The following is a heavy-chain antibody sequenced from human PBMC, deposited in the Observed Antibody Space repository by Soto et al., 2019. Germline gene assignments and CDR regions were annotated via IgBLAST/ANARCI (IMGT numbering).Heavy chain of an antibody. Sequence: QVQLVQSGAEVKKPGSSVKVSCKASGGTFSSYAISWVRQAPGQGLEWMGGIIPIFGTANYAQKFQSRVTITADESTSTAYMELSSLRSEDTAVYYCARSGGTAMVRPYYYGMDVWGQGTTVTVSS. CDR3: ARSGGTAMVRPYYYGMDV. CDR1: GGTFSSYA. V-gene: IGHV1-69*01. J-gene: IGHJ6*02. CDR2: IIPIFGTA. D-gene: IGHD5-18*01.